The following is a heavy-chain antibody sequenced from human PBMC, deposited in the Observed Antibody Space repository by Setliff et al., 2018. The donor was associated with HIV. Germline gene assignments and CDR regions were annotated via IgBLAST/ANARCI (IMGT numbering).Heavy chain of an antibody. CDR1: GFTFSNSS. Sequence: PGGSLRLSCAASGFTFSNSSMNWVRQAPGKGLEWVSSISSNSDYIYYIELLKGRFTISRDNAKNSLYLQMNSLRADDTAVYYCAKWASLTASSWDYWGQGTLVTVSS. J-gene: IGHJ4*02. CDR3: AKWASLTASSWDY. D-gene: IGHD6-13*01. V-gene: IGHV3-21*04. CDR2: ISSNSDYI.